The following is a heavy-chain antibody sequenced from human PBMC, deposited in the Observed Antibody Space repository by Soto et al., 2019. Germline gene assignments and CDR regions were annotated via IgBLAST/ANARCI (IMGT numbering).Heavy chain of an antibody. D-gene: IGHD6-19*01. CDR2: INHSGST. CDR3: ASGRRGVAVAGMVY. Sequence: SETLSLTCAVYGGSFSGYYWSWIRQPPGKGLEWIGEINHSGSTNYNPSLKSRVTISVDTSKNQFSLKLSSVTAAGTAVYYCASGRRGVAVAGMVYWGQGTLVTVSS. J-gene: IGHJ4*02. CDR1: GGSFSGYY. V-gene: IGHV4-34*01.